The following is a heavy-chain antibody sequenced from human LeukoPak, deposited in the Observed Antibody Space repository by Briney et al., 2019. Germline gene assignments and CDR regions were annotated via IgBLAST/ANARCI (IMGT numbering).Heavy chain of an antibody. D-gene: IGHD3-10*02. CDR2: ITGTSRST. Sequence: GGSLRLSCESPGIGFSSYTMNWVRQGPVKGLEWVADITGTSRSTHYADSVKGRFTISRDSAKNVLYLQMNSLRVDDTAVYFCPRDVPNWHPGGMDVWGQGTTVTVSS. V-gene: IGHV3-21*01. J-gene: IGHJ6*02. CDR1: GIGFSSYT. CDR3: PRDVPNWHPGGMDV.